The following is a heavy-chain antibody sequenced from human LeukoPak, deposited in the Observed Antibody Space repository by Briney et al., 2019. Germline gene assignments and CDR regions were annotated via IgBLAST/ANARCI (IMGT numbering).Heavy chain of an antibody. CDR1: GGSISSYY. V-gene: IGHV4-59*01. D-gene: IGHD3-10*01. J-gene: IGHJ6*03. Sequence: PSETLSLTCTVSGGSISSYYWSWIRQPPGKGLEWIGCIYYSGYTNYKSSLTSRVTISVDTSKNQFSLKLSSVTAADTAVYYCARTTMVRGTYYMDVWGKGTTVTVSS. CDR2: IYYSGYT. CDR3: ARTTMVRGTYYMDV.